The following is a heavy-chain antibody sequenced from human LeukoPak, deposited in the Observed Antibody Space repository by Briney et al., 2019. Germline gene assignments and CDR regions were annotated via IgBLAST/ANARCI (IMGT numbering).Heavy chain of an antibody. V-gene: IGHV1-46*01. CDR1: GYTFTSNY. Sequence: ASVKVSCKASGYTFTSNYIHWVRQAPGQGLEWMGMIYPRDGSTSYAQKFQGRVTVTRDTSTSTVHMELSGLRSEDTAVYYCARDQEGFDYWGQGTPVPVSS. J-gene: IGHJ4*02. CDR2: IYPRDGST. CDR3: ARDQEGFDY.